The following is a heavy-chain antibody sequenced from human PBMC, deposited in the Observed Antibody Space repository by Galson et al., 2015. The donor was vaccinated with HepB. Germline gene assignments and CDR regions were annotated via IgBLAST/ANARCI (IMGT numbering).Heavy chain of an antibody. CDR3: ARVGYTYGSLDY. CDR1: GFTFSNYG. D-gene: IGHD5-18*01. CDR2: IYYDGSNK. V-gene: IGHV3-33*08. J-gene: IGHJ4*02. Sequence: SLRLSCAASGFTFSNYGTHWVRQAPGKGLEWVAVIYYDGSNKYYADSVKGRFTISRDNAKNTLYLQMNSLRAEDTAVYYCARVGYTYGSLDYWGQGTLVTVTS.